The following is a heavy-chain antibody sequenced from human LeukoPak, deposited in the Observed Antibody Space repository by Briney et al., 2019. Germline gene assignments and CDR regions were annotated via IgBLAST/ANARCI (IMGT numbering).Heavy chain of an antibody. Sequence: GGSLRLSCAASGFTFSNAWMSWVRQAPGRGLEWVSAISGSGGSTYYADSVKGRFTISRDNSKNTLYLQMNSLRAEDAAVYYCAKDAQQWLVLSSFDYWGQGALVTVSS. CDR1: GFTFSNAW. CDR2: ISGSGGST. J-gene: IGHJ4*02. CDR3: AKDAQQWLVLSSFDY. D-gene: IGHD6-19*01. V-gene: IGHV3-23*01.